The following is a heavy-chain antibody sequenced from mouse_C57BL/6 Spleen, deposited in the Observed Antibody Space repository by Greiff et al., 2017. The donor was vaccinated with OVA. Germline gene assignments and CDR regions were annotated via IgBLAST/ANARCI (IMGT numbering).Heavy chain of an antibody. CDR3: AKDDYGDFDY. CDR1: GYTFTDYN. Sequence: VQLQQSGPELVKPGASVKMSCKASGYTFTDYNMHWVKQSPGKSLEWIGYINPNNGGTSYNQKFKGKATLTVNKSSSTAYMELRSLTSEDSAVYYCAKDDYGDFDYWGQGTTLTVSA. D-gene: IGHD2-4*01. J-gene: IGHJ2*01. V-gene: IGHV1-22*01. CDR2: INPNNGGT.